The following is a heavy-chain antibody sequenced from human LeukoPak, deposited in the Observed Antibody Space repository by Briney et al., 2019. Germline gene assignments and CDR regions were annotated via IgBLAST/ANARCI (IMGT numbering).Heavy chain of an antibody. CDR3: ARDYSKGAAAATRYYSYYGMDV. V-gene: IGHV1-46*01. D-gene: IGHD6-13*01. J-gene: IGHJ6*04. Sequence: ASVKVSCKASGYTFTSYYMHWVRQAPGQGLEWMGIINPSGGSTSYAQKFQGRVTMTRDTSTSTVYMELSSLRSEDTAVYYCARDYSKGAAAATRYYSYYGMDVWGKGTTVTVSP. CDR1: GYTFTSYY. CDR2: INPSGGST.